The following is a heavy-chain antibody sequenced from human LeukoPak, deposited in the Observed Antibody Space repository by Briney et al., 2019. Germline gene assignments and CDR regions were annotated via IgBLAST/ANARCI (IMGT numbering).Heavy chain of an antibody. V-gene: IGHV4-59*01. CDR2: IYYSEST. D-gene: IGHD1-14*01. CDR1: GGSISSYY. Sequence: SETLSLTCTVSGGSISSYYWSWIRQPPGKGLEWIGYIYYSESTNYNPSLKSRVTISVDTSKNQFSLKLSSVTATDTAVYYCARFRLSEAFDIWGQGTMVTVSS. J-gene: IGHJ3*02. CDR3: ARFRLSEAFDI.